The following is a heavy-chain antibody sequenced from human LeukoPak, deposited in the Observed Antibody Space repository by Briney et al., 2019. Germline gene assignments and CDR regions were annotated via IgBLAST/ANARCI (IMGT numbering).Heavy chain of an antibody. CDR2: IKQDGSEK. V-gene: IGHV3-7*03. Sequence: GGSLRLSCAASGFTFSSYWMSWVRQAPGKGLEWVASIKQDGSEKYYVDSVKGRFTISRDNAKNSLYLQMNSLRAEDTAVYYCARGDYDFWSGYYWDYYYGMDVWGQGTTVTVSS. CDR1: GFTFSSYW. CDR3: ARGDYDFWSGYYWDYYYGMDV. D-gene: IGHD3-3*01. J-gene: IGHJ6*02.